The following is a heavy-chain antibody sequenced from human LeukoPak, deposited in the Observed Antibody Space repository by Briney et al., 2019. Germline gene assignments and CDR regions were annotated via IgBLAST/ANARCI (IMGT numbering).Heavy chain of an antibody. J-gene: IGHJ4*02. D-gene: IGHD3-9*01. V-gene: IGHV3-30*18. CDR3: AKGQLRYFDWLAIDY. Sequence: GGTLRLSCAGSGFTFSSYGMHWVRQAPGKGLEWVAVISYDGSNKYYADSVKGRFTISRDNSKNTLYPQMNSLRAEDTAVYYCAKGQLRYFDWLAIDYWGQGTLVTVSS. CDR1: GFTFSSYG. CDR2: ISYDGSNK.